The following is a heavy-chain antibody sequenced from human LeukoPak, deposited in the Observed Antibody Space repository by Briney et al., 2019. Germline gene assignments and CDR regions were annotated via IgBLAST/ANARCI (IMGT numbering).Heavy chain of an antibody. D-gene: IGHD6-19*01. J-gene: IGHJ3*02. CDR1: GYTFTGYY. Sequence: GASVKVSCKASGYTFTGYYMHWVRQAPGQGLEWMGWINPNSGGTNYAQKFQGRVTMTRDTSISTACMELSRLRSDDTAVYYCASIYIAVAREYDAFDIWGQGTMVTVSS. V-gene: IGHV1-2*02. CDR3: ASIYIAVAREYDAFDI. CDR2: INPNSGGT.